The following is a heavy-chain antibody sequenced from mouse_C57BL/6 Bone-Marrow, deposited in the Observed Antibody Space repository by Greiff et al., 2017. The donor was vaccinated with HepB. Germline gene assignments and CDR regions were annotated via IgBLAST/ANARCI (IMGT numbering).Heavy chain of an antibody. Sequence: EVKLMESGADLVKPGGSLKLSCAASGFTFSSYGMSWVRQTPDKRLEWVATISSGGSYTYYPDSVKGRFTISRDNAKNTLYLQMSSLKSEDTAMYYCVRHTHGSSPTFAYWVQRTRVTVSA. J-gene: IGHJ3*01. D-gene: IGHD1-1*01. CDR3: VRHTHGSSPTFAY. V-gene: IGHV5-6*01. CDR2: ISSGGSYT. CDR1: GFTFSSYG.